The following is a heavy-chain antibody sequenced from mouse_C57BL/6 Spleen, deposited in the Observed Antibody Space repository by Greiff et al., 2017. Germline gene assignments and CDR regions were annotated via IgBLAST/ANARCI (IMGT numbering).Heavy chain of an antibody. CDR3: ARPAVVSWYFDV. V-gene: IGHV5-12*01. J-gene: IGHJ1*03. CDR1: GFTFSDYY. Sequence: EVKVVESGGGLVQPGGSLKLSCAASGFTFSDYYMYWVRQTPEKRLEWVAYISNGGGSTYYPDTVKGRFTISRDNAKNTLYLQMSRLKSEDTAMYYCARPAVVSWYFDVWGTGTTVTVSS. D-gene: IGHD1-1*01. CDR2: ISNGGGST.